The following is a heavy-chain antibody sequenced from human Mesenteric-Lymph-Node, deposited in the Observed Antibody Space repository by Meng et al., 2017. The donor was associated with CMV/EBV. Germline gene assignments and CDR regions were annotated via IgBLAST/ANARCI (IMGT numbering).Heavy chain of an antibody. Sequence: FSSYAISWVRQAPGQGLEWMGWITTYSGNTNYAQSFQGRLTLTTDTSTTTAFMELTSLSSDDTAVYYCARYYDSSGSYYEDFDYWGQGTLVTVSS. D-gene: IGHD3-22*01. CDR1: FSSYA. J-gene: IGHJ4*02. CDR3: ARYYDSSGSYYEDFDY. CDR2: ITTYSGNT. V-gene: IGHV1-18*01.